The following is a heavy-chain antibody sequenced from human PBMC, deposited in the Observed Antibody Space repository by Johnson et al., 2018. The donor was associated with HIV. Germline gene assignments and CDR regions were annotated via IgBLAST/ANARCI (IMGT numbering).Heavy chain of an antibody. CDR1: GFTFSSYW. CDR3: ARDVMEDFWSGSFDAFDI. CDR2: IKQDGSAK. D-gene: IGHD3-3*01. J-gene: IGHJ3*02. V-gene: IGHV3-7*05. Sequence: VQLVESGGALVQPGGSLRLSCAASGFTFSSYWMNWVRQAPGKGLQWVANIKQDGSAKYYVDSVKGRFTISRDNAKNSLYLQMNSLRAEDTAVYYCARDVMEDFWSGSFDAFDIWGQGTMVTVSS.